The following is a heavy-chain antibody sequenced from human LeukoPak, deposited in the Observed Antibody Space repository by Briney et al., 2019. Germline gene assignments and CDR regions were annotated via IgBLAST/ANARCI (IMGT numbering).Heavy chain of an antibody. D-gene: IGHD6-13*01. CDR1: GFTFSSYS. CDR2: ISTTSSYI. J-gene: IGHJ4*02. CDR3: VRVGYSSSWYVDY. V-gene: IGHV3-21*01. Sequence: GGSLRLSCAASGFTFSSYSMIWVRQAPGKGLEWVSSISTTSSYIYYADSVKGRFTISRDNAKNSLFLQMSSLRAEDTAVYYCVRVGYSSSWYVDYWGQGTLVTVSS.